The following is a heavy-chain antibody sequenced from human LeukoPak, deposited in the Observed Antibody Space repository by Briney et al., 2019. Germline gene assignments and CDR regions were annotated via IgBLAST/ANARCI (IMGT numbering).Heavy chain of an antibody. CDR1: GFTFSSYW. J-gene: IGHJ4*02. V-gene: IGHV3-74*01. D-gene: IGHD5-18*01. CDR3: ARGGSDTAMAHDY. CDR2: ITNDGSST. Sequence: GGSLRLSCAASGFTFSSYWMGWVRQAPGKGLVWVSRITNDGSSTTYADSVKGRFTISRDNAKNMLYLQVNSLRAEDTAVYFCARGGSDTAMAHDYWGQGTLVTVSS.